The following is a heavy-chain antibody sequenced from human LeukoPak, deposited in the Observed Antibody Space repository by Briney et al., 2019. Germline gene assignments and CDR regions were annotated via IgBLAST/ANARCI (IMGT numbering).Heavy chain of an antibody. CDR1: GGSISSSSYY. J-gene: IGHJ5*02. Sequence: SESLSLTCTVSGGSISSSSYYWSWIRQPPGKGLEWIGEINHSGSTNYNPSLKSRVTISVDTSKNQFSLKLSSVTAADTAVYYCASLYYYGSGSSHRFDPWGQGTLVTVSS. CDR3: ASLYYYGSGSSHRFDP. D-gene: IGHD3-10*01. CDR2: INHSGST. V-gene: IGHV4-39*07.